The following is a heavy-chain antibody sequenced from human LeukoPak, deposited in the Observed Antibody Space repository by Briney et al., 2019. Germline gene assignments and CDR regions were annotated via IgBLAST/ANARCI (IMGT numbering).Heavy chain of an antibody. CDR1: GYTFTSYD. V-gene: IGHV1-8*01. D-gene: IGHD4-23*01. J-gene: IGHJ6*03. CDR3: ARGPGGYYYYYMDV. Sequence: GASVKDSCKASGYTFTSYDINWVRPATGQGLEWMGWMNPNSGNTGYAQKFQGRVTMTRNTSISTAYMELSSLRSEDTAVYYCARGPGGYYYYYMDVWGKGTTVTISS. CDR2: MNPNSGNT.